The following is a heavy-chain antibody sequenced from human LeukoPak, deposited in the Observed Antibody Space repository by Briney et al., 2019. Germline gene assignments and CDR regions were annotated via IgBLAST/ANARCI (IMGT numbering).Heavy chain of an antibody. V-gene: IGHV4-4*07. CDR3: ARESGGIVPAAPRVYYYYYMDV. Sequence: PSETLSLTCTVSGGSISSYYWSWIRQPAGKGLEWIGRIHTSGSTNYNPSLKSRVTMSVDTSKNQFSLKLSSVTAADTAVYYCARESGGIVPAAPRVYYYYYMDVWGKGTTVTVSS. D-gene: IGHD2-2*01. CDR2: IHTSGST. J-gene: IGHJ6*03. CDR1: GGSISSYY.